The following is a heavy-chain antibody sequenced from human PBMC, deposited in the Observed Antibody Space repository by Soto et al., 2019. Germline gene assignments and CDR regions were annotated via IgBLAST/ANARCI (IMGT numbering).Heavy chain of an antibody. CDR3: ARGRRTTVTIDY. CDR1: GGSISSSSYY. Sequence: SETLSLTCTVSGGSISSSSYYWGWIRQPPGKGLEWIGSIYYSGSTYYNPSLKSRVTISVDTSKNQFSLKLSSVTAADTAVYYCARGRRTTVTIDYWGQGTLVTVSS. J-gene: IGHJ4*02. V-gene: IGHV4-39*01. D-gene: IGHD4-17*01. CDR2: IYYSGST.